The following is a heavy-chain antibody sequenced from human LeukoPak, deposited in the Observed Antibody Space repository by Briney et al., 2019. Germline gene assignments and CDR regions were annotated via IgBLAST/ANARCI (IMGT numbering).Heavy chain of an antibody. D-gene: IGHD1-26*01. CDR1: GFTFSSYS. V-gene: IGHV3-49*04. CDR2: IRSKAYGGTT. Sequence: GGSLRLSCAASGFTFSSYSMNWVRQAPGKGLEWVGFIRSKAYGGTTEYAASVKGRFTISRDDSKSIAYLQMNSLKTEDTAVYYCTRGWELLWYFDYWGQGTLVTVSS. CDR3: TRGWELLWYFDY. J-gene: IGHJ4*02.